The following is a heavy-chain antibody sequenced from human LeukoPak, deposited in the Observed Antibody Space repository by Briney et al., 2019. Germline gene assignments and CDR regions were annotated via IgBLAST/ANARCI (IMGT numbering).Heavy chain of an antibody. CDR2: IVVGSGNT. CDR1: GFTFTSSA. D-gene: IGHD6-13*01. V-gene: IGHV1-58*01. J-gene: IGHJ4*02. CDR3: ARVGPSAAAYYFDY. Sequence: GTSVKVSCKASGFTFTSSAVQWVRQARGQRLEWIGWIVVGSGNTNYAQKFQGRVTITRNTSISTAYMELSSLRSEDTAVYYCARVGPSAAAYYFDYWGQGTLVTVSS.